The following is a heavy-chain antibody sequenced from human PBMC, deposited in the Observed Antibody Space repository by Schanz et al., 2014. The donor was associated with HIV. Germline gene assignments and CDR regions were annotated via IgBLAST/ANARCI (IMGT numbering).Heavy chain of an antibody. J-gene: IGHJ4*02. Sequence: QVQLVQSGAEVEKPGASAKVSCKASGYSFTGYYIHWVRQAPGQGLEWMGVVNPTGGDTSHAQRFQGRITMTRDTSTSTVYMELSSLTSEDTAIYSCARELMATGGFDYWGQGTLVTVTS. CDR2: VNPTGGDT. D-gene: IGHD3-10*01. CDR3: ARELMATGGFDY. V-gene: IGHV1-46*01. CDR1: GYSFTGYY.